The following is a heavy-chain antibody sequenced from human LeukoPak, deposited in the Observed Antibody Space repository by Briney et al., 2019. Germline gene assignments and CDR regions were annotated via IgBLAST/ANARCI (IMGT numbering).Heavy chain of an antibody. Sequence: SETLSLTCAVSGASINDFYWTWIRQPPGKGLEWIGYIYYSGSTNYNPSLKSRVTISVDTSKNQFSLKLSSVTAADTAVYYCARAPRDTIFGVVTAFDYWGQGTLVTVSS. CDR2: IYYSGST. CDR3: ARAPRDTIFGVVTAFDY. V-gene: IGHV4-59*01. D-gene: IGHD3-3*01. J-gene: IGHJ4*02. CDR1: GASINDFY.